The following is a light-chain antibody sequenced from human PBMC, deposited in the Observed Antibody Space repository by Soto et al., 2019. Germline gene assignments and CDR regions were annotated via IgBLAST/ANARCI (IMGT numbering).Light chain of an antibody. J-gene: IGKJ1*01. CDR3: QQYNDWPRT. Sequence: EIVLTQSPGTLSLSPGERATLSCRASQSVSNNYLAWYQQKPGQAPRLLIYGASTRATDIPARFSGSGSGTEFTLTISSLQSEDFAVYSCQQYNDWPRTFGQGTKVDIK. CDR1: QSVSNN. CDR2: GAS. V-gene: IGKV3-15*01.